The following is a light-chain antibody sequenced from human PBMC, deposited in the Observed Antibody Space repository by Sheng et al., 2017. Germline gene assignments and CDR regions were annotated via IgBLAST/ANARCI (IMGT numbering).Light chain of an antibody. V-gene: IGLV3-1*01. CDR2: QDR. J-gene: IGLJ2*01. Sequence: SYELTQPPSVSVSPGQTASITCSGDKLGDKYAWWYQQKPGQSPVLVIYQDRKRPSGIPERFSGSNSGNTATLTISGTQAMDEADYYCQAWDSSTVVFGGGTKLTVL. CDR1: KLGDKY. CDR3: QAWDSSTVV.